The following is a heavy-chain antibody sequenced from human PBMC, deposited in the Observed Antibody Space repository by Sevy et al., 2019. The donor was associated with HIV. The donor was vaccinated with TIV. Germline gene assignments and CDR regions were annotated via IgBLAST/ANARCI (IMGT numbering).Heavy chain of an antibody. CDR3: ARDIGYPLNWFDP. J-gene: IGHJ5*02. CDR1: GFSFSSYS. D-gene: IGHD5-18*01. CDR2: ISSSSSTI. V-gene: IGHV3-48*02. Sequence: GGSLRLSCAASGFSFSSYSMNWVCQAPGKGLEWVSYISSSSSTIYYADSVKGRFTISRDNAQNSLYLQMNSLRDEDTAVYYCARDIGYPLNWFDPWGQGTLVTVSS.